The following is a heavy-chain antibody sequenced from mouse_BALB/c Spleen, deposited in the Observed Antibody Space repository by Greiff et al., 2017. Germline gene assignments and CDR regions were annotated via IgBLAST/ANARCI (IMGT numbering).Heavy chain of an antibody. Sequence: QVQLQQPGAELVKPGASVKMSCKASGYTFTSYNMHWVKQTPGQGLEWIGAIYPGNGDTSYNQKFKGKATLTADKSSSTAYMQLSSLTSEDSAVYYCARSYSFAYWGQGTLVTVSA. CDR2: IYPGNGDT. V-gene: IGHV1-12*01. J-gene: IGHJ3*01. CDR1: GYTFTSYN. CDR3: ARSYSFAY.